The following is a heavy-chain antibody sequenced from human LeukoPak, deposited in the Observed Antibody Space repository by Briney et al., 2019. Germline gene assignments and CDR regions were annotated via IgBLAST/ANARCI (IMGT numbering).Heavy chain of an antibody. CDR3: ARVTAAGTWTFDI. J-gene: IGHJ3*02. V-gene: IGHV1-8*01. CDR2: MNPNSGNT. CDR1: GDTLTIND. Sequence: ASVKVSCKASGDTLTINDINWVRQATGQGLEWMGWMNPNSGNTGYGQKFQGRVTMTRNTSISTAYMELTDLRSEDTAVYYCARVTAAGTWTFDIWGQGTTVTVSS. D-gene: IGHD6-13*01.